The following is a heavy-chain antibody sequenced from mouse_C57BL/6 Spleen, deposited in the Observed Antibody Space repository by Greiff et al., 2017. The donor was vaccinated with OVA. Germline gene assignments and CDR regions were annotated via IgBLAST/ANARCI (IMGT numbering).Heavy chain of an antibody. CDR2: IYPGDGDT. V-gene: IGHV1-80*01. J-gene: IGHJ2*01. Sequence: VQLQQSGAELVKPGASVKISCKASGYAFSSYWMNWVKQRPGKGLEWIGQIYPGDGDTNYNGKFKGKATLTADKSSSTAYMQLSSLTSEDSAVYFCARKGTTLVADYWGQGTTLTVSS. CDR1: GYAFSSYW. D-gene: IGHD1-1*01. CDR3: ARKGTTLVADY.